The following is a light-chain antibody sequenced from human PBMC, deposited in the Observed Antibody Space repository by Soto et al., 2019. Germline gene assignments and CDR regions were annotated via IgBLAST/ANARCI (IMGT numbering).Light chain of an antibody. Sequence: QSVLTQPPSVSGAPGQRVTIACTGNNSNIGAGYDVHWYRRFPGAAPTLLLSGYYNRPSGVPDRISGSKSGTSVSLAITDLKAEDEADYYCQSYDNSLSGSNVFGTGTKVTVL. V-gene: IGLV1-40*01. CDR3: QSYDNSLSGSNV. CDR1: NSNIGAGYD. CDR2: GYY. J-gene: IGLJ1*01.